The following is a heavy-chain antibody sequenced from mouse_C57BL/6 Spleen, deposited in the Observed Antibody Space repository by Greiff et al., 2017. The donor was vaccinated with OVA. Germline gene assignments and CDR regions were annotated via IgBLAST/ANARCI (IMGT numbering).Heavy chain of an antibody. CDR2: IYPGDGDT. V-gene: IGHV1-82*01. J-gene: IGHJ3*01. CDR1: GYAFSSSW. CDR3: ARMGLYDYDGPFAY. Sequence: LEESGPELVKPGASVKISCKASGYAFSSSWMNWVKQRPGKGLEWIGRIYPGDGDTNYNGKFKGKATLTADKSSSTAYMQLSSLTSEDSAVYFCARMGLYDYDGPFAYWGQGTLVTVSA. D-gene: IGHD2-4*01.